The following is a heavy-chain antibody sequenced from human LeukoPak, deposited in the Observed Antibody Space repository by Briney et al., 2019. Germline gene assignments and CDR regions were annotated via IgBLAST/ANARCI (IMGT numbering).Heavy chain of an antibody. CDR2: IWYDGSNK. J-gene: IGHJ5*02. CDR1: GFTFSSYG. CDR3: ARNHPKRPLTTVTTSGWRAP. Sequence: GGSLRLSCAASGFTFSSYGMHWVRQAPGKGLEWVAVIWYDGSNKYYADSVKGRFTISRDNSKNTLYLQMNSLRAEDTAVYYCARNHPKRPLTTVTTSGWRAPWGQGPLFTVSS. V-gene: IGHV3-33*01. D-gene: IGHD4-17*01.